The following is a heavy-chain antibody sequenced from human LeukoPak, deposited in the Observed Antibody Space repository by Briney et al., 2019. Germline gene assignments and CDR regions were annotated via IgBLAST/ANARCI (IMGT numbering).Heavy chain of an antibody. D-gene: IGHD5-24*01. CDR1: GFTFDDYA. CDR2: ITWDGGNA. Sequence: GGSLRLSCAASGFTFDDYAMYWVRQTPGKGLEWVSLITWDGGNAYYADSVKGRFTISRDNSRNSLYMEMNSLRPEDSALYYCARDKGGLQLGLMDYWGQGTLVTVSS. J-gene: IGHJ4*02. CDR3: ARDKGGLQLGLMDY. V-gene: IGHV3-43D*03.